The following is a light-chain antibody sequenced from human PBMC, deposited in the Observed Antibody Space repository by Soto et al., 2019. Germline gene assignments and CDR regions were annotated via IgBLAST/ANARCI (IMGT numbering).Light chain of an antibody. CDR3: QQSYSTPIT. CDR2: AAS. CDR1: RSIGRY. V-gene: IGKV1-39*01. Sequence: DIQMTQSPSYLCASVGDRVTLTCRASRSIGRYLHWYHQKPGKAPKVVIYAASSLQSGVPSRFSGSGSGTDFTLTISGLQPDDFATYYCQQSYSTPITFGQGTRLEI. J-gene: IGKJ5*01.